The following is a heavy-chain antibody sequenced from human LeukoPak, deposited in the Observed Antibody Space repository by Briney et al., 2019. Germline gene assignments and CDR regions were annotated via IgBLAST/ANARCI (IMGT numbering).Heavy chain of an antibody. CDR3: AKEHYSNYDILTGYDDY. CDR2: ISSSGSNT. V-gene: IGHV3-23*01. Sequence: GGSLRLSCAASEFTYGMNWVRQAPGKGLECVSAISSSGSNTYYADSVKGRFTISRDNSKNTLYLQMNSLRAEDTAVYYCAKEHYSNYDILTGYDDYWGQGTLVTVSS. D-gene: IGHD3-9*01. CDR1: EFTYG. J-gene: IGHJ4*02.